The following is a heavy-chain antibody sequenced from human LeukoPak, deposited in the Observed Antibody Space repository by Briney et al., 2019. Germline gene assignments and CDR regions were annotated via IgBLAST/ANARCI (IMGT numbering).Heavy chain of an antibody. CDR3: AREMATIVNQFDY. J-gene: IGHJ4*02. D-gene: IGHD5-24*01. CDR1: GGTFNSYG. V-gene: IGHV1-69*01. CDR2: IIPIFATA. Sequence: SVKVSCKASGGTFNSYGISWVRQAPGQGLEWMGGIIPIFATANYAQKFQGRVTITADESTSTAYMELSSLRSEDTAVYYCAREMATIVNQFDYWGQGTLVTVSS.